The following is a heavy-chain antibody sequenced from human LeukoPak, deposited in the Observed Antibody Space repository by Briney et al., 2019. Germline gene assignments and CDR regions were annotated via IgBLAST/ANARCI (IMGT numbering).Heavy chain of an antibody. D-gene: IGHD6-13*01. J-gene: IGHJ3*02. CDR1: GGTFSSYA. V-gene: IGHV1-69*04. CDR2: IIPILGIA. CDR3: ARAGMAAAGTGAFDI. Sequence: SVTVSCKASGGTFSSYAISWVRQAPGQGLEWMGRIIPILGIANYAQKFQGRVTITADKSTSTAYMELSSLRSEDTAVYYCARAGMAAAGTGAFDIWGQGTMVTVSS.